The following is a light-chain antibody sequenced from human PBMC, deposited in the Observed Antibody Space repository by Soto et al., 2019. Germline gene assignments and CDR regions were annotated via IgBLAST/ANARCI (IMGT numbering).Light chain of an antibody. CDR3: SSYTSSSTYV. Sequence: QSALTQPPSVSGSPGQSVTISCTETSSDVGSYNRVSWYQQPPGTAPKLMIYEVSNRPSGVPDRFSGSKSGNTASLTISGVQAEDEADYYCSSYTSSSTYVFGTGTKLTVL. CDR2: EVS. V-gene: IGLV2-18*02. CDR1: SSDVGSYNR. J-gene: IGLJ1*01.